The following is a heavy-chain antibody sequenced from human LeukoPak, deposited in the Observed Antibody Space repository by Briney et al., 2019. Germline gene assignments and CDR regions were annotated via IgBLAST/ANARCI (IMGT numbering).Heavy chain of an antibody. CDR3: ARDARITIFGVPHDAFDI. CDR2: IYYSGST. CDR1: GGSISSYY. V-gene: IGHV4-59*12. D-gene: IGHD3-3*01. J-gene: IGHJ3*02. Sequence: PSETLSLTCTVSGGSISSYYWSWIRQPPGKGLEWIGSIYYSGSTYYNPSLKSRVTISVDTSKNQFSLKLSSVTAADTAVYYCARDARITIFGVPHDAFDIWGQGTMVTVSS.